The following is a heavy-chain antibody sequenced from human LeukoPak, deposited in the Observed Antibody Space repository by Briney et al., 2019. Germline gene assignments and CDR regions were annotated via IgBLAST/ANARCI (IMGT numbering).Heavy chain of an antibody. J-gene: IGHJ3*02. Sequence: KPSETLSLTCSVSGGSISSYYWSWIRQPPGKGLEWIGYIYYSGSTNYNPSLKSRVTISVDTSKNQFSLKLSSVTAADTAVYYCASYPGYSSGWYDAFDIWGQGTMVTVSS. CDR2: IYYSGST. V-gene: IGHV4-59*01. CDR3: ASYPGYSSGWYDAFDI. CDR1: GGSISSYY. D-gene: IGHD6-19*01.